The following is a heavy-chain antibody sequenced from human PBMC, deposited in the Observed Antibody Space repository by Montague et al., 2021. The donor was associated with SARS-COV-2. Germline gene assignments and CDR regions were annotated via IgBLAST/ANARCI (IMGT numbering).Heavy chain of an antibody. J-gene: IGHJ2*01. CDR2: IWHSGST. CDR1: GGSITTNHW. D-gene: IGHD3-16*01. Sequence: SETLSLTCAVSGGSITTNHWWTWVRQSPGKGLEWIGEIWHSGSTKSNPSLKSRATISVDTSKNQFALRLSSVTAADTAVYYCAREFRIELWQTNWYFGLWGRGTLVTVSS. CDR3: AREFRIELWQTNWYFGL. V-gene: IGHV4-4*02.